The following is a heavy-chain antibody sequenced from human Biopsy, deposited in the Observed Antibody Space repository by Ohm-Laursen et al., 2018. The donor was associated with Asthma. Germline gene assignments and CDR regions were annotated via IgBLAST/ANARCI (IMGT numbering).Heavy chain of an antibody. CDR2: IYYTGSD. CDR1: GGSISSGDYY. J-gene: IGHJ6*02. D-gene: IGHD3-10*01. Sequence: GTLSLTCTVSGGSISSGDYYWSWIRQPPGKGLEWIGYIYYTGSDNYNPSLKSRVTISVDTSKNQFSLRLNSVTAADTAVYYCARGPNYHGSGRAPIGMDVWGQGTTVTVSS. V-gene: IGHV4-61*08. CDR3: ARGPNYHGSGRAPIGMDV.